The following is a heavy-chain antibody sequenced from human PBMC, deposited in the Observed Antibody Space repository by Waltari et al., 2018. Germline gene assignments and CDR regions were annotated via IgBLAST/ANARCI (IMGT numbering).Heavy chain of an antibody. D-gene: IGHD3-16*01. Sequence: EVQLVESGGGLVQPGGSLRLSCAASGFTFSSYSMNWVRQAPGKGLEWVSYISSSSSTIYYADSVKGRFTISRDNAKNSLYLQMNSLRAEDTAVYYCAKNSPYGTTWFGGVDPWGQGTLVTVSS. V-gene: IGHV3-48*01. CDR3: AKNSPYGTTWFGGVDP. CDR1: GFTFSSYS. J-gene: IGHJ5*02. CDR2: ISSSSSTI.